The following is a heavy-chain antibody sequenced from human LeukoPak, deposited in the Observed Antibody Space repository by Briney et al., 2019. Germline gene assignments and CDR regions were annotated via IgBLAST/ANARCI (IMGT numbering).Heavy chain of an antibody. V-gene: IGHV1-2*02. CDR2: INPNSGVT. D-gene: IGHD4-17*01. CDR3: ARGGDYGDGDAFDI. CDR1: GYTFTPYY. Sequence: ASVKLSCKASGYTFTPYYMHWWRQAPGQGLEWMGWINPNSGVTNYAQKFQGRVTMTRDTSISTAYMELSRLRSDDTAVYYCARGGDYGDGDAFDIWGQGTMVTVSS. J-gene: IGHJ3*02.